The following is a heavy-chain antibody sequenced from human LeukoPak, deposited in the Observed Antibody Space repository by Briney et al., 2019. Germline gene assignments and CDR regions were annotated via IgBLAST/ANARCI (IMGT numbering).Heavy chain of an antibody. CDR3: ARGIWFARTVDHYLDS. CDR1: GYTSSNYA. CDR2: INAGNGHT. V-gene: IGHV1-3*01. J-gene: IGHJ4*02. Sequence: GASVKVSCKASGYTSSNYAIHWVRQAPGQRFEWMGWINAGNGHTKYSQNFQGRVTITRDSSASTVYIDLSSLTSEDTAVYYCARGIWFARTVDHYLDSWGQGTLVTVSS. D-gene: IGHD3-10*01.